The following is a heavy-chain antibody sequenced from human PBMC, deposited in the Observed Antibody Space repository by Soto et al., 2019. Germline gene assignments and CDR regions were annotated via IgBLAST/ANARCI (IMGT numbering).Heavy chain of an antibody. J-gene: IGHJ4*02. V-gene: IGHV4-39*01. CDR3: ARASIAVAGSGFNY. D-gene: IGHD6-19*01. CDR2: IYYSGST. Sequence: SETLSLTCTVSGGSISSSSYYWGWIRQPPGKGLEWIGSIYYSGSTYYNPSLKSRVTISVDTSKNQFSLKLSSVTAADTAVYYCARASIAVAGSGFNYWGQGTLVTVSS. CDR1: GGSISSSSYY.